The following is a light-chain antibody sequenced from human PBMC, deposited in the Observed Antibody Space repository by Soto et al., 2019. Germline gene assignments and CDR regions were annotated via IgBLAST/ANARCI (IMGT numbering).Light chain of an antibody. CDR3: QQYNNWPL. V-gene: IGKV3-15*01. Sequence: EIVMTQSPATLSVSPGERATLSLMASQSVSSNLAWYQQKPGQAPRLLIYGASTRATGIPARFSGSGSGTEFTLTISSLQSEDFAVYYCQQYNNWPLFGPGTKVDIK. CDR2: GAS. CDR1: QSVSSN. J-gene: IGKJ3*01.